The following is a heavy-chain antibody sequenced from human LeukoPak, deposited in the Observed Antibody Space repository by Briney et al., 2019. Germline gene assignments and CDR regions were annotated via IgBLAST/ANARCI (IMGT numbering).Heavy chain of an antibody. D-gene: IGHD6-13*01. CDR2: INHSGST. J-gene: IGHJ4*02. V-gene: IGHV4-34*01. CDR3: ARGQSQLDPFSFDY. Sequence: AETLSLTCAVYGGSFSGYYWSWVRQPPGKGLEWIGEINHSGSTNYNPSLKSRVTISVDTSTNQFSLKLSSVPAADTAVYYCARGQSQLDPFSFDYWGQGTLVTVSS. CDR1: GGSFSGYY.